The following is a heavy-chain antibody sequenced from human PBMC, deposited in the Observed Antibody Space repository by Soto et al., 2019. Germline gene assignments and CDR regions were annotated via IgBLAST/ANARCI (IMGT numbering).Heavy chain of an antibody. D-gene: IGHD3-10*01. J-gene: IGHJ5*02. CDR3: ARDGVSWRSGSHLNWFDP. CDR1: GGTFSSYA. V-gene: IGHV1-69*13. CDR2: IIPIFGTA. Sequence: SVKVSCKASGGTFSSYAISWVRQAPGQGLEWMGGIIPIFGTANYAQKFQGRVTITADESTSTAYMELSSLRSEDTAVYYCARDGVSWRSGSHLNWFDPWGQGTLVTVSS.